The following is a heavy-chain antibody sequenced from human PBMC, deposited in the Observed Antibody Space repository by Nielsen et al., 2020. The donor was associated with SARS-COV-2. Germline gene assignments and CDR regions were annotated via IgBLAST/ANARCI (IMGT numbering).Heavy chain of an antibody. V-gene: IGHV1-18*01. CDR1: GYTFTNYG. CDR3: ATEGGDGAVFGY. J-gene: IGHJ4*02. D-gene: IGHD3-16*01. Sequence: ASVKVSCKASGYTFTNYGLSWVRQAPGQGLEWMGWISAYNGNTNYAQKLQGRVTMTEDTSTDTAYMELSNLRSEDTAVYYCATEGGDGAVFGYWGQGTLVTVSS. CDR2: ISAYNGNT.